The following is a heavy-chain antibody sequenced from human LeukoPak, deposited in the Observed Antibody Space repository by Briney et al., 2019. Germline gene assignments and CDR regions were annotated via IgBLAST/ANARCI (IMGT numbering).Heavy chain of an antibody. D-gene: IGHD3-3*02. Sequence: SETLSLTCAVYGGSFSGYYWSWIRQPPGKGLEWIGEINHSGSTNYNPSLKSRVTISVDTSKNQFSLKLSSVTAADTAVYYCARGRVSIFGVVNLFDYWGQGTLVTVSS. CDR2: INHSGST. CDR3: ARGRVSIFGVVNLFDY. J-gene: IGHJ4*02. V-gene: IGHV4-34*01. CDR1: GGSFSGYY.